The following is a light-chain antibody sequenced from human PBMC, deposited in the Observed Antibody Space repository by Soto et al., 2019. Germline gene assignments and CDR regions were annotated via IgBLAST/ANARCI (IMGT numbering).Light chain of an antibody. CDR3: QQRSNWPIT. CDR1: QSVSSN. J-gene: IGKJ5*01. CDR2: DAS. Sequence: EIVMTQSPATLSVSPGGRVTLSCRASQSVSSNLVWYHQKPGQAPRLLIYDASTRATGIPARYSGSGSGTEFNFTISSLQSEDFAVYYCQQRSNWPITFGQGTRLEIK. V-gene: IGKV3-15*01.